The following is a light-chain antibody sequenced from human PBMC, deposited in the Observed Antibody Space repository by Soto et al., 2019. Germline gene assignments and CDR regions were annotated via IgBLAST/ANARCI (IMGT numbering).Light chain of an antibody. J-gene: IGKJ1*01. CDR3: QHYGTSMWT. CDR1: QSVSSSS. V-gene: IGKV3-20*01. CDR2: DTS. Sequence: EIVLTQSPGTLSLSPGVRATLSCSASQSVSSSSLSWYQQKPGQAPRLLIYDTSSRATDIPDRFSGSGSGTDFTLTISRLEPEDFTVYYCQHYGTSMWTFGQGTKVDIK.